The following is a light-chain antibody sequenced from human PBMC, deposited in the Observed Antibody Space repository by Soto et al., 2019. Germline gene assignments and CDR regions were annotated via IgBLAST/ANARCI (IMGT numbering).Light chain of an antibody. CDR1: QAVNSW. Sequence: DNQLTQSPSSISASVGDRVTITCRASQAVNSWLAWFQQKPGMAPKLVIYDVSSLQSGVPSRFSGSGSGTEFTLTISSLQPEDFATYYCQKYDSAPLTFGGGTKVDIK. J-gene: IGKJ4*01. CDR2: DVS. CDR3: QKYDSAPLT. V-gene: IGKV1-12*01.